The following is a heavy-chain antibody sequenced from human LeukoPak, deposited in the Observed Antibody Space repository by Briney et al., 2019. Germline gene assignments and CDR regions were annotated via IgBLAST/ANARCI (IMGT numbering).Heavy chain of an antibody. V-gene: IGHV1-2*06. CDR3: ARDYCGGDCFPDY. J-gene: IGHJ4*02. D-gene: IGHD2-21*02. Sequence: ASVKVSCKASGYTFTGYYVHWVRQAPGQVLEWMGRINPNSGDTNYAQKFQGRVTMTRDTSISTAYMELSRLRSDDTAVYYCARDYCGGDCFPDYWGQGTLVTVSS. CDR1: GYTFTGYY. CDR2: INPNSGDT.